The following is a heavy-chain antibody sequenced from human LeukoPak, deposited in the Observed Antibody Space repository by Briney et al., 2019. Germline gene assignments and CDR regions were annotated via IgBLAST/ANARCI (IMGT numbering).Heavy chain of an antibody. J-gene: IGHJ6*03. CDR2: IYSGDST. D-gene: IGHD2-2*02. CDR1: GFTVSSNY. CDR3: ARLSSSSWYKGAYYYYYYMDV. V-gene: IGHV3-66*01. Sequence: GGSLRLSCAASGFTVSSNYMSWVRQAPGKGLEWVSVIYSGDSTYYADSVKGRFTISRDNSKNTLYIQMNSLRAEDTALYYCARLSSSSWYKGAYYYYYYMDVWGKGTTVTVSS.